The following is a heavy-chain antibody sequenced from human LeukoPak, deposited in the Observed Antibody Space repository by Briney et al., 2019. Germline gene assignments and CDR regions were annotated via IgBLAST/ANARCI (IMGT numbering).Heavy chain of an antibody. CDR2: ISSSSSTI. V-gene: IGHV3-11*01. CDR1: GFTFSDYY. Sequence: GGSLRLSCAASGFTFSDYYMSWIRQAPGKGREWVSYISSSSSTIYYADSVKGRFTISRDNAKNSLYLQMNSLRAEDTAVYYCARAPKVRLVGVPKGPFDPWGQGTLVTVSS. CDR3: ARAPKVRLVGVPKGPFDP. D-gene: IGHD1-26*01. J-gene: IGHJ5*02.